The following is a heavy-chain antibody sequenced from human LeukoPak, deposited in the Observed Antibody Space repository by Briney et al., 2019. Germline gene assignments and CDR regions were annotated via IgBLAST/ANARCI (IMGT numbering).Heavy chain of an antibody. Sequence: GASVKVSCKASGYTFTRYGIHWVRQAPGQRLEWMGWINAGNGDTKYSQKFQGRVTISRDTSAVTAYMEFNSLRSEDTAVYYCARDSRCGGDCYPTDYWGQGTLVTVSS. CDR2: INAGNGDT. CDR1: GYTFTRYG. CDR3: ARDSRCGGDCYPTDY. D-gene: IGHD2-21*02. J-gene: IGHJ4*02. V-gene: IGHV1-3*01.